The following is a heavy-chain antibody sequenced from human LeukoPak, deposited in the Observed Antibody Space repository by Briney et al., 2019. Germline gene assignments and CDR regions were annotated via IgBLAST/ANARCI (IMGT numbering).Heavy chain of an antibody. CDR3: ARGGYSSGWYSPPYHYYYMDV. Sequence: KPSETLSLARTVSGYSISSGYHWGWIRQPPGKGLEWIGSIYHSGSTYYNPSLKSRVTISVDTSKNQFSLKLSSVTAADTAVYYCARGGYSSGWYSPPYHYYYMDVWGKGTTVTVSS. V-gene: IGHV4-38-2*02. CDR2: IYHSGST. D-gene: IGHD6-19*01. J-gene: IGHJ6*03. CDR1: GYSISSGYH.